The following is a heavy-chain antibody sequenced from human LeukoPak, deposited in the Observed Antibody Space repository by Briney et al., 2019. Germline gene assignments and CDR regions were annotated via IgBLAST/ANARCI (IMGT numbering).Heavy chain of an antibody. J-gene: IGHJ3*02. Sequence: SETLSLTCTVSGYSISSGYYWGWILQPPGKGLEWIGRIYHSGSTYYNPSLKSRVTISVDTSKNQFSLKLSSVTAADTAVYYCASLDPSSEAFDIWGQGTMVTVSS. V-gene: IGHV4-38-2*02. CDR2: IYHSGST. CDR3: ASLDPSSEAFDI. D-gene: IGHD3/OR15-3a*01. CDR1: GYSISSGYY.